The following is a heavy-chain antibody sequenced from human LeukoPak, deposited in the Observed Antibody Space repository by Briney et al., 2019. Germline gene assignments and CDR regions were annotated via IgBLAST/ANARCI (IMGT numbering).Heavy chain of an antibody. CDR3: ARAIAVTPWYFDL. CDR1: GFTFSGYS. V-gene: IGHV3-21*04. D-gene: IGHD6-19*01. CDR2: ISSSSSYI. J-gene: IGHJ2*01. Sequence: GGSLRLSCAASGFTFSGYSMNWVRQAPGKGLEWVSSISSSSSYIYYADSVKGRFTISRDNAKNSLYLQMNSLRAEDTAVYYCARAIAVTPWYFDLWGRGTLVTVSS.